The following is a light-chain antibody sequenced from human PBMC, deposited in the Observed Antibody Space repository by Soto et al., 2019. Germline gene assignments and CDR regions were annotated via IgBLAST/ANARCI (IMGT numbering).Light chain of an antibody. CDR3: QKYNSAPQT. CDR2: AAS. J-gene: IGKJ1*01. V-gene: IGKV1-8*01. CDR1: QGISSY. Sequence: AIRMTQSPSSLSASTGDRVTITCRASQGISSYLAWYQQKPGKAPKLLIYAASTLQSGVPSRFSGSGSGTDFTLTISSLQPEDVATYYCQKYNSAPQTFGQGTKVDIK.